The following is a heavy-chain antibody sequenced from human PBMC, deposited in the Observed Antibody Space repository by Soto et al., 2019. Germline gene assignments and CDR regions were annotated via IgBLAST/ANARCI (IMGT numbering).Heavy chain of an antibody. CDR1: GFTFSSYA. V-gene: IGHV3-30-3*01. J-gene: IGHJ3*02. Sequence: QVQLVESGGGVVQPGRSLRLSCAASGFTFSSYAMHWVRQAPGKGLEWVAVISYGGSNKYYADSVKGRFTISRDNSKNTLYLQMNSLRAEDTAVYYCARATSGWYKDAFDIWGQGTMVTVSS. CDR2: ISYGGSNK. CDR3: ARATSGWYKDAFDI. D-gene: IGHD6-19*01.